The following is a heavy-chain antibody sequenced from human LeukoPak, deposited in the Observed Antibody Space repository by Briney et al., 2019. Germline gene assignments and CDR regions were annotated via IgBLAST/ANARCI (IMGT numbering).Heavy chain of an antibody. D-gene: IGHD5-12*01. CDR3: ARAYAGYVDFDY. J-gene: IGHJ4*02. CDR1: GGSFSGYY. V-gene: IGHV4-34*01. Sequence: SETLSLTCAVYGGSFSGYYWSWSRQPPGKGLEWIGEINHSGSTNYNPSLKSRVTISVDTSKNQFSLKLSSVTAADTAVYYCARAYAGYVDFDYWGQGTLVTVSS. CDR2: INHSGST.